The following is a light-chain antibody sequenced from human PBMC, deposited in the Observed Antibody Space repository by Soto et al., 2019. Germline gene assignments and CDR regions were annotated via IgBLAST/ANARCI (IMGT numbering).Light chain of an antibody. Sequence: AIQMTQSPSSLSASIGDRVTITCRASQDIRSSLAWYQQKPGKAPKVLIYSASNLQSGVPSRFSGSGSGTDFTLTISSLQPEDFATYYCLQHFNLPLTFGQGT. V-gene: IGKV1-6*01. CDR1: QDIRSS. CDR3: LQHFNLPLT. CDR2: SAS. J-gene: IGKJ2*01.